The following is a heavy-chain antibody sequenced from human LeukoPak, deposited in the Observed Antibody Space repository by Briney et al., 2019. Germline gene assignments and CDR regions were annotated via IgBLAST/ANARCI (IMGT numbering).Heavy chain of an antibody. CDR1: GFTFSSYE. V-gene: IGHV3-48*03. CDR2: ISSSSTI. CDR3: ARALYDVVYYMDV. Sequence: GGSLRLSCAASGFTFSSYEMNWVRQAPGKGLEWVSYISSSSTIYYADSVKGRFTISRDNAKNSLYLQMNSLRAEDTAVYYCARALYDVVYYMDVWGKGTTVTVSS. J-gene: IGHJ6*03. D-gene: IGHD3-3*01.